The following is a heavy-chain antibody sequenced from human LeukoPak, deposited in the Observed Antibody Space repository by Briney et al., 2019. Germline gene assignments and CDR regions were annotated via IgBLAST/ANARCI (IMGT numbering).Heavy chain of an antibody. V-gene: IGHV3-48*03. CDR2: ISSSGSTI. CDR3: ALTNYFDSSGQIVDY. D-gene: IGHD3-22*01. Sequence: GGSLRLFCAASGLTFSSYEINWVRQAPGKGLEWVSYISSSGSTIYYAVSVKGRFTISRDNARDSLYLQMNSLRAEDTAFYYCALTNYFDSSGQIVDYWGQGTLVTVSS. J-gene: IGHJ4*02. CDR1: GLTFSSYE.